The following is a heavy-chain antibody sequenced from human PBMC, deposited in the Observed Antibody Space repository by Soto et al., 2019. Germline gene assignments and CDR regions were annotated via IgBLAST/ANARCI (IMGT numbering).Heavy chain of an antibody. J-gene: IGHJ4*02. CDR1: GVTFTNDI. CDR3: VRDSPIGSTYSGYDGSDY. D-gene: IGHD5-12*01. Sequence: QVQLVQSGAEVKKPGSSVKVSCKASGVTFTNDIITWVRQAPGQGLEWMGRIIPLLDIANYAQKFQGRVTITADKSTSTAYMELNSLRSEDTAVYYCVRDSPIGSTYSGYDGSDYWGQGTLVTVSS. CDR2: IIPLLDIA. V-gene: IGHV1-69*08.